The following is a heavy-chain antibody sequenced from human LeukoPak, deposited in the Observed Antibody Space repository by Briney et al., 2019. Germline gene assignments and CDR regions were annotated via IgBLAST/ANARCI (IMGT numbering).Heavy chain of an antibody. Sequence: ASVKVSCKAPGYTFTSYGIIWVRQAPGQGLEWMGWISAYSGNTNYAQNLQGRVTMTTDTSTSTAYMEVRSLRSDDTAVYYCARDYGSGSYRFDYWGQGTLVTVSS. J-gene: IGHJ4*02. CDR1: GYTFTSYG. CDR2: ISAYSGNT. D-gene: IGHD3-10*01. CDR3: ARDYGSGSYRFDY. V-gene: IGHV1-18*01.